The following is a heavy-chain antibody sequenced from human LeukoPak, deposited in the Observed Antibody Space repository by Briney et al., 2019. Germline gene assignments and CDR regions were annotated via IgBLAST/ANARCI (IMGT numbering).Heavy chain of an antibody. Sequence: GGSLRLSCAASGFTFSDYYMTWIRQAPGKGLEWVSYISSSSYYTNSADSVKGRFTISRDDAKNSLYLQMNSLRAEDTAVYYCARGLSAVGGYNYWGQGTLVTVSS. CDR2: ISSSSYYT. V-gene: IGHV3-11*05. D-gene: IGHD5-12*01. CDR1: GFTFSDYY. CDR3: ARGLSAVGGYNY. J-gene: IGHJ4*02.